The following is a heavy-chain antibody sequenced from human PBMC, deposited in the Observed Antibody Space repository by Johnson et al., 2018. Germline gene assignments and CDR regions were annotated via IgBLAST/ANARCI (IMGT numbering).Heavy chain of an antibody. CDR3: TRGRRWHMLVVTAIHDAFDI. V-gene: IGHV3-49*03. CDR1: GFTFGDYA. Sequence: VQLVQSGGGLVQPGRSLRLSCTASGFTFGDYAMSWFRQAPGKGLEWVGFIRSKAYGGTTDYAASVKGRFTISRDDSKRIAYLQMNSRKTEDTAVYYCTRGRRWHMLVVTAIHDAFDIWGQGTMVTVSS. J-gene: IGHJ3*02. D-gene: IGHD2-21*02. CDR2: IRSKAYGGTT.